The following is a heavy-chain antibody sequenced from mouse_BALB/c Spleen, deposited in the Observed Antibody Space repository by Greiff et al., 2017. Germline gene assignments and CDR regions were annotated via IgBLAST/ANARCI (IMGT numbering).Heavy chain of an antibody. CDR1: GYAFTSYN. Sequence: QLQESGPELVKPGASVKVSCKASGYAFTSYNMYWVKQSHGKSLEWIGYIDPYNGGTSYNQKFKGKATLTVDKSSSTAYMHLNSLTSEDSAVYYWARGDYDETYYAMDYWGQGTSVTVSS. J-gene: IGHJ4*01. D-gene: IGHD2-4*01. CDR2: IDPYNGGT. V-gene: IGHV1S135*01. CDR3: ARGDYDETYYAMDY.